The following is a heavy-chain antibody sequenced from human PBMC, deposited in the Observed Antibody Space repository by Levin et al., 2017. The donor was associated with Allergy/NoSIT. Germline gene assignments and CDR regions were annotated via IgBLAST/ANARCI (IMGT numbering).Heavy chain of an antibody. Sequence: PGGSLRLSCAASGFTFSDYYMSWIRQAPGKGLEWVSYISSSGSTIYYADSVKGRFTISRDNAKNSLYLQMNSLRAEDTAVYYCARDREASGHSSDAFDIWGQGTMVTVSS. J-gene: IGHJ3*02. CDR2: ISSSGSTI. D-gene: IGHD6-13*01. CDR3: ARDREASGHSSDAFDI. V-gene: IGHV3-11*01. CDR1: GFTFSDYY.